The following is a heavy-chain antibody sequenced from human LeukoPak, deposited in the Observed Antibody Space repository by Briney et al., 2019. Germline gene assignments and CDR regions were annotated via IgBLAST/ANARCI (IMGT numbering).Heavy chain of an antibody. CDR1: GFSFDAHA. CDR2: ISGDGGTT. CDR3: AKRSGSPHNFDY. J-gene: IGHJ4*02. V-gene: IGHV3-43*02. D-gene: IGHD1-14*01. Sequence: GGSLRLSCAASGFSFDAHAMNWGRQAPGKPLEWVSLISGDGGTTHYADSVKGRFTISRDNSRNSLYLQMKSLRTEDTALYYCAKRSGSPHNFDYWGRGTLVTVSS.